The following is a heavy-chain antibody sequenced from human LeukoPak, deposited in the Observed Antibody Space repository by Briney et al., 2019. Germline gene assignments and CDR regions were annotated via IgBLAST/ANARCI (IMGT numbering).Heavy chain of an antibody. J-gene: IGHJ4*02. Sequence: GGSLRLSCAASGFTSSTYAMNWVRQAPGKGLEWVSSISGSATSIFYADSVKGRFTVSRDNAKNSLYLQMNSLRAEDTAVYYCARVRGGVWGSYRYDYWGQGTLVTVSS. CDR3: ARVRGGVWGSYRYDY. CDR2: ISGSATSI. V-gene: IGHV3-21*01. CDR1: GFTSSTYA. D-gene: IGHD3-16*02.